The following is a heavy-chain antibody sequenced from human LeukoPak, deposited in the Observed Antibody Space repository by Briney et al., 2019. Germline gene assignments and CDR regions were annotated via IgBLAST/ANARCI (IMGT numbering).Heavy chain of an antibody. CDR1: GFTFSSYG. D-gene: IGHD1-26*01. J-gene: IGHJ4*02. Sequence: GRSLRLSCAASGFTFSSYGMHWVRQAPGKGLEGGAVISYDGSNKYYADSVKGRFTISRDNSKNTLYLQMNSLRAEDTAVYYCALNSGLDYWGQGTLVTVSS. CDR3: ALNSGLDY. V-gene: IGHV3-30*03. CDR2: ISYDGSNK.